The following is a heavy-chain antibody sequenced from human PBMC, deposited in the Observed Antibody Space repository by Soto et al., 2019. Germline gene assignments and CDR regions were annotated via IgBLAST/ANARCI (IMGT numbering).Heavy chain of an antibody. J-gene: IGHJ6*02. CDR3: ARGHSTDCSNGVCSFFHIHELDV. D-gene: IGHD2-8*01. CDR1: GYSFTDYH. Sequence: ASVKVSCKASGYSFTDYHIHWVRQAPGQGLEWLGRINPKSGGTSTAQKFQGWVTMTRDRSISTVYMELTRLRSDDTAVYFCARGHSTDCSNGVCSFFHIHELDVWGQGTTVPVSS. V-gene: IGHV1-2*04. CDR2: INPKSGGT.